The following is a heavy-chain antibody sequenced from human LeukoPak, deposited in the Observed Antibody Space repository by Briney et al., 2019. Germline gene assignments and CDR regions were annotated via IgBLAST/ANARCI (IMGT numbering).Heavy chain of an antibody. CDR1: GGSITTHY. CDR2: VYNTGGT. CDR3: ARDLLGDYGTFDI. Sequence: PSETLSLTCTVSGGSITTHYWSWIRQPAGREVEWIGRVYNTGGTKYNPSLESRVTMSVDTSSNRFSLRLRSVTAADTAVYYCARDLLGDYGTFDIWGQGAMVTVSS. J-gene: IGHJ3*02. D-gene: IGHD4-17*01. V-gene: IGHV4-4*07.